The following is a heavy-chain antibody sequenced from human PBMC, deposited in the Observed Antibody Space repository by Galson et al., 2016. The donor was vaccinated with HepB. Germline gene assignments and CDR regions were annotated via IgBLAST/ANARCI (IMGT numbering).Heavy chain of an antibody. V-gene: IGHV3-7*03. J-gene: IGHJ4*02. CDR1: GFTFNDYW. CDR2: IKLDASEK. CDR3: AKFGGYYHCDH. Sequence: SLRLSCAASGFTFNDYWMAWVRQSPGKGLEWVANIKLDASEKYYVDSVEGRFTISRDNAKNSLFLQMNSLRADDTAIYYCAKFGGYYHCDHWGQGTLVSVSS. D-gene: IGHD1-26*01.